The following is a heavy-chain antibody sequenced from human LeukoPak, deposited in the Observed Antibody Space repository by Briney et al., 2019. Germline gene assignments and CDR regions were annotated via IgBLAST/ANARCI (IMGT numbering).Heavy chain of an antibody. CDR3: ATGVWYGGNRGESSDY. D-gene: IGHD4-23*01. Sequence: SVKVSCKASGGTFSSYAISWVRQAPGQGLEWMGGIIPIFGTANYAQKFQGRVTITADESTSTAYMELSSLRSEDTAVYYCATGVWYGGNRGESSDYWGQGTLVTVSS. J-gene: IGHJ4*02. V-gene: IGHV1-69*13. CDR1: GGTFSSYA. CDR2: IIPIFGTA.